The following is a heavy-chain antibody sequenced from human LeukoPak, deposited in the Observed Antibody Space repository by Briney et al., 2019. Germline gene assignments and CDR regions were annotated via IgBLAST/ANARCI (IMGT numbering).Heavy chain of an antibody. J-gene: IGHJ5*02. D-gene: IGHD1-14*01. CDR3: ARVNRNWFDP. Sequence: SEALSLTCTVSGGSISSYYWSWIRQPPGKGLEWIGYIYYSGSTNYNPSLKSRVTISVDTSKNQFSLKLSSVTAADTAVYYCARVNRNWFDPWGQGTLVTVSS. CDR2: IYYSGST. V-gene: IGHV4-59*01. CDR1: GGSISSYY.